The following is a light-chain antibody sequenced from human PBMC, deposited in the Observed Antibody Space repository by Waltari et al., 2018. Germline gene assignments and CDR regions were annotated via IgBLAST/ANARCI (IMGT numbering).Light chain of an antibody. CDR2: WAS. V-gene: IGKV4-1*01. CDR1: QSVLYSSNNKNY. J-gene: IGKJ3*01. CDR3: HQYYNTPFT. Sequence: DIVMTQSPDSLAVSLGERATINCKSSQSVLYSSNNKNYLAWYQQKPGQPPKLLIYWASTRETGVPDRFSGSGSGTYFTLTISSLQAEDVAVYYCHQYYNTPFTFGPGSKVDI.